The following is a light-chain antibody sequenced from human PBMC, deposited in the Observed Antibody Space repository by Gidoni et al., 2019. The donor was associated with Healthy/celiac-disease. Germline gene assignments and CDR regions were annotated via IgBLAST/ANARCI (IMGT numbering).Light chain of an antibody. J-gene: IGKJ5*01. CDR2: AAS. Sequence: GDRVTITCRASQGISSYLAWYQQKPGKAPKLLIYAASTVQSGVPSRFSGSGSGTEFTLTISSLQPEDFATYYCQQLNSYPSITFGQGTRLEIK. V-gene: IGKV1-9*01. CDR3: QQLNSYPSIT. CDR1: QGISSY.